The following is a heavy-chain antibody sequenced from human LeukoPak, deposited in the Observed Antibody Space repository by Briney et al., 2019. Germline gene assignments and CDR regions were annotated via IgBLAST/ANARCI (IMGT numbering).Heavy chain of an antibody. V-gene: IGHV4-59*01. CDR2: IYYSGST. J-gene: IGHJ4*02. CDR3: ARVTSSSWDGIDY. D-gene: IGHD6-13*01. CDR1: GGPISSYY. Sequence: KSSETLSLTCTVSGGPISSYYWSWIRQPPGKGLEWIGYIYYSGSTNYNPSLKSRVTISVDTSKNQFSLKLSSVTAADTAVYYCARVTSSSWDGIDYWGQGTLVTVSS.